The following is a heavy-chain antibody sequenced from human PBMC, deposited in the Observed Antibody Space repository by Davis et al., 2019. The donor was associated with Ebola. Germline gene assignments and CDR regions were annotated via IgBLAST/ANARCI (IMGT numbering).Heavy chain of an antibody. CDR3: ARFSRGSYEWNFDY. CDR2: ISTRSTTI. J-gene: IGHJ4*02. V-gene: IGHV3-48*02. Sequence: GESLKISCAASGFTFSSYSMNWVRQAPGKGLEWVSYISTRSTTIYYADSVKGRFTISRDNAKNSLYLQMNSLRDEDTAVYYCARFSRGSYEWNFDYWGQGTLVTVSS. CDR1: GFTFSSYS. D-gene: IGHD1-26*01.